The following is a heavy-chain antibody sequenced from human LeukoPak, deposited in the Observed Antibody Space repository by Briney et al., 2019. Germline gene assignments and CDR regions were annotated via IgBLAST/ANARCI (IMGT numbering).Heavy chain of an antibody. J-gene: IGHJ4*02. Sequence: SETLSLTCTVSGGSISSYYWSWIRQPPGKGLEWIGSIYHSGSTYYNPSLKSRVTISVDTSKNQFSLKLSSVTAADTAVYYCARQYCSGGSCYLVDYWGQGTLVTVSS. CDR2: IYHSGST. D-gene: IGHD2-15*01. CDR1: GGSISSYY. V-gene: IGHV4-59*08. CDR3: ARQYCSGGSCYLVDY.